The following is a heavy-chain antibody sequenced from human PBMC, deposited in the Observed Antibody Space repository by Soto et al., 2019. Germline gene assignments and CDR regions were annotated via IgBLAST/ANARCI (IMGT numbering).Heavy chain of an antibody. Sequence: GGSLRLSCAASGFTFSSYAMSWVRQAPGKGLEWVLAISASGDCTYYADSVKGRFTISRDNSKNTLYLQMNSLRAEDTAVYYCAKVRSSGWYYFDYWGQGTLVTVSS. CDR3: AKVRSSGWYYFDY. CDR2: ISASGDCT. V-gene: IGHV3-23*01. D-gene: IGHD6-19*01. J-gene: IGHJ4*02. CDR1: GFTFSSYA.